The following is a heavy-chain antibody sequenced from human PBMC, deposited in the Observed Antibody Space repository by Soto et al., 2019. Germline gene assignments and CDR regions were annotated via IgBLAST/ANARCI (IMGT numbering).Heavy chain of an antibody. D-gene: IGHD5-12*01. Sequence: GGTLRLSCAASGFTFSSYGMHWVRQAPGKGLGWVAVISYDGSNKYYADSVKGRFTISRDNSKTTLYLQMNSLIAEYTAVYYRAKGHGYIVPRFDYWGQGTTVTVSS. CDR3: AKGHGYIVPRFDY. J-gene: IGHJ4*02. CDR2: ISYDGSNK. V-gene: IGHV3-30*18. CDR1: GFTFSSYG.